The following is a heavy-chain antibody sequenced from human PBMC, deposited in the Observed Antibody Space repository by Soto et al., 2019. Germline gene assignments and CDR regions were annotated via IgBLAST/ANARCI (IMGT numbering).Heavy chain of an antibody. D-gene: IGHD3-16*01. Sequence: GASLKSSDKGREGKLTRSWIRSVRQKPGKNLEWMGRIDPTDSYTDYSPSFQGHVTFSVDKSINTAYLQWSSLKASDSAMYYCARLPVLSLVAVWGFDYWGLGTLVSVHS. J-gene: IGHJ4*02. CDR3: ARLPVLSLVAVWGFDY. V-gene: IGHV5-10-1*01. CDR2: IDPTDSYT. CDR1: EGKLTRSW.